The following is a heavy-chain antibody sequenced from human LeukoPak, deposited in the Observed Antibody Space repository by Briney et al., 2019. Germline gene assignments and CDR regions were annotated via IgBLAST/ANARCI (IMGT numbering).Heavy chain of an antibody. V-gene: IGHV4-31*03. CDR3: ARDRIVVVPAAIKAVSGPLRYYYYYGMDV. CDR2: IYYSGST. CDR1: GGSISSGGYY. J-gene: IGHJ6*04. D-gene: IGHD2-2*01. Sequence: SQTLSLTCTVSGGSISSGGYYWSWIRQHPGKGLEWIGYIYYSGSTYYIPSLKSRVTISVDTSKNQFSLKLSSVTAADTAVYYCARDRIVVVPAAIKAVSGPLRYYYYYGMDVWGKGTTVTVSS.